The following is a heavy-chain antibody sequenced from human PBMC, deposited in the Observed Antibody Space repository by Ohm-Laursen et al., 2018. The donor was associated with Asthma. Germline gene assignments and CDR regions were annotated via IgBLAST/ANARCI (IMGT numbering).Heavy chain of an antibody. Sequence: ASVKVSCKASGYTFTGYYMHWVRQAPGQGLEWMGWINPNSGGTNYAQKFQGWVTMTRDTSISTAYMELSRLRSDDTAVYYCARGSQIAVAGILIDYWGQGTLVTVSS. V-gene: IGHV1-2*04. CDR1: GYTFTGYY. CDR3: ARGSQIAVAGILIDY. J-gene: IGHJ4*02. CDR2: INPNSGGT. D-gene: IGHD6-19*01.